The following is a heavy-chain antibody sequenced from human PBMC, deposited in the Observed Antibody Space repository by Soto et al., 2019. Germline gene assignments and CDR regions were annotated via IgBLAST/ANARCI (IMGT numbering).Heavy chain of an antibody. CDR2: IYYSGST. CDR3: AAIDGYSSSFHPT. CDR1: GGSISSYY. J-gene: IGHJ4*02. Sequence: SETLSLTCTVSGGSISSYYWSWIRQPPGKGLEWIGYIYYSGSTNYNPSLKSRVTISVDTSKNQFSLKLSSVTAADTAVYYGAAIDGYSSSFHPTWGQGTMVTFSS. V-gene: IGHV4-59*01. D-gene: IGHD6-13*01.